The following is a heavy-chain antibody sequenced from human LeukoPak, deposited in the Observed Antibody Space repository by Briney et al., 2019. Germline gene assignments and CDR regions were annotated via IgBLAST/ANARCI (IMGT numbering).Heavy chain of an antibody. D-gene: IGHD7-27*01. CDR1: GGSISSSSYY. J-gene: IGHJ4*02. CDR2: IYYSGST. V-gene: IGHV4-39*01. CDR3: ARRIRHGEFDY. Sequence: PSETLSLTCTVSGGSISSSSYYWGWIRQPPGKGLEWIGSIYYSGSTYYNPSLKSRVTISVDTSKNQFSLKLSSVTAADTTVYYCARRIRHGEFDYWGQGTLVTVSS.